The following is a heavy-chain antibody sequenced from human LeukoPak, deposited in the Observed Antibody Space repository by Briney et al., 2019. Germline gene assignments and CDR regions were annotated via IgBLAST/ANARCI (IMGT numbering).Heavy chain of an antibody. D-gene: IGHD5-24*01. V-gene: IGHV3-74*01. CDR2: INSDGGST. J-gene: IGHJ4*02. Sequence: HPGGSLRLSCTASGFTFSSYWMHWVRQAPGKGLVWVSRINSDGGSTSYADSVKGRFTISRDSAKNTLYLQMNSLRAEDTAVYYCARRIQGMAPYYFDYWGQGTLVTASS. CDR3: ARRIQGMAPYYFDY. CDR1: GFTFSSYW.